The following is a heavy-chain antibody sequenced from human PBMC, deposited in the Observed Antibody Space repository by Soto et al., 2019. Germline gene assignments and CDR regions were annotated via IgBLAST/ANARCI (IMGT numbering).Heavy chain of an antibody. Sequence: QVQLVQSGAEVKKPGSSVKVSCKASGGTFSSHTLTWVRQAPGQGLEWMGRIIPFLGIANYAQKFQGRVTITADKPTNPAYMELSSQRSEDTAVYYCARDPSRSYSLDVWGKGTTVTVSS. CDR2: IIPFLGIA. CDR1: GGTFSSHT. V-gene: IGHV1-69*08. J-gene: IGHJ6*04. CDR3: ARDPSRSYSLDV. D-gene: IGHD1-26*01.